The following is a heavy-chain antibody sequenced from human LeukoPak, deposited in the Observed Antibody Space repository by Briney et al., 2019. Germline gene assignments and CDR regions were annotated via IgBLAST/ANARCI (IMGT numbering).Heavy chain of an antibody. Sequence: GASVTVSCKASRYTFTSYDINWVREAAGQGLEWMGWMNPNTGRTGYAQKFQGRVTMTRDTSITTAYMELTSLTYEDTAVYYCARLAETPDYYSNGGYFYLGYWGQGTPVTVSS. V-gene: IGHV1-8*01. CDR1: RYTFTSYD. J-gene: IGHJ4*02. CDR2: MNPNTGRT. D-gene: IGHD3-22*01. CDR3: ARLAETPDYYSNGGYFYLGY.